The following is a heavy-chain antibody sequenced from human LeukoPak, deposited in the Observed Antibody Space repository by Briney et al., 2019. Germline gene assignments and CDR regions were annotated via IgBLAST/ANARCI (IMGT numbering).Heavy chain of an antibody. CDR1: GFTFSSYG. D-gene: IGHD7-27*01. V-gene: IGHV3-33*06. CDR2: IWYDGTTK. Sequence: GRSLRLSCAASGFTFSSYGMHWVRQAPGKGLEWVAIIWYDGTTKYYADSVKGRFTLSRDNSKNTMFLQMNSLRAEDTAVYYCAKPRPGQDVFDIGAKGKKVTVS. J-gene: IGHJ3*02. CDR3: AKPRPGQDVFDI.